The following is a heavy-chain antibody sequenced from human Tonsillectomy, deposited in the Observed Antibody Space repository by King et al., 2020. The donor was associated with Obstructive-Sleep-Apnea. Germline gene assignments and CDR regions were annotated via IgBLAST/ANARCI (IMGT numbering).Heavy chain of an antibody. V-gene: IGHV3-48*04. Sequence: VQLVESGGGLVQPGGSLRLSCAASGFTFGSYSMNWVRQAPGKGLEGVSKITSRRTNIYYAYSVKGRFTIPRDNANNSLYLQMNSLRAEDTAVYYCARDLGSGGYNNPFDYWGQGTLVTVSS. CDR2: ITSRRTNI. D-gene: IGHD3-10*01. CDR3: ARDLGSGGYNNPFDY. J-gene: IGHJ4*02. CDR1: GFTFGSYS.